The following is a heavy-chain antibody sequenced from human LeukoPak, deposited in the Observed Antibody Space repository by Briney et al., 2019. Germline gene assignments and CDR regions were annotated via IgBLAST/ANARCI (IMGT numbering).Heavy chain of an antibody. Sequence: PGGSLRLSCAASGFTFGSCAMTWVRQAPGKGLEWVSGISGSGAGTYYTDSVKGRFTISRDNSKNTLYLQMLSLRTEDTAVYYCAKGGYCTGDDCYTSWFDPWGQGTLVTVSS. CDR2: ISGSGAGT. V-gene: IGHV3-23*01. CDR1: GFTFGSCA. D-gene: IGHD2-8*02. CDR3: AKGGYCTGDDCYTSWFDP. J-gene: IGHJ5*02.